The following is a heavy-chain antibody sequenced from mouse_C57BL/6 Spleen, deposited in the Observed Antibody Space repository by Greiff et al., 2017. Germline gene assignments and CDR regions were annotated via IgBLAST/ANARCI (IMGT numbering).Heavy chain of an antibody. D-gene: IGHD4-1*01. V-gene: IGHV5-4*03. CDR2: ISDGGGYT. Sequence: EVKLVESGGGLVKPGGSLKLSCAASGFTFSSYAMSWVRQTPEKRLEWVATISDGGGYTYYPDNVKGRFTISRDNAKNNLYLQMSHLKSEDTAMYYCASHWNYYFDDWGQGTTLTVSS. CDR1: GFTFSSYA. J-gene: IGHJ2*01. CDR3: ASHWNYYFDD.